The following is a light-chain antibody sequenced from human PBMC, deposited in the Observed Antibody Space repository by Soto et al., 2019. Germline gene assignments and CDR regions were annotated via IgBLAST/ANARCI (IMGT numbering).Light chain of an antibody. CDR1: QSVSSY. J-gene: IGKJ5*01. CDR2: DAS. V-gene: IGKV3-11*01. CDR3: QQRSNWPPIP. Sequence: EIVLTQSPATLSLSPGERATLSCRASQSVSSYLAWYQQKPGQAPRLLIYDASNRATGIPARFIGSGSGTDFTLTISRLEPEDFAVYYCQQRSNWPPIPFGQGTRLEI.